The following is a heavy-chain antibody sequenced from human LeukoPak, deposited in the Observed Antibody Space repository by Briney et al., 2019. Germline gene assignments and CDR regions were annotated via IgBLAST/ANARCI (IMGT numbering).Heavy chain of an antibody. Sequence: GASVKVSCKASGYTFTGYYMHWVRQAPVQGLEGVGWINPNSGDTNYAQNFQGRVTMTRDASISTAYMELSSLRSDDTAVYYCAREAGGSSWPLSHFDYWGQGTLVTVSS. D-gene: IGHD6-13*01. V-gene: IGHV1-2*02. J-gene: IGHJ4*02. CDR2: INPNSGDT. CDR3: AREAGGSSWPLSHFDY. CDR1: GYTFTGYY.